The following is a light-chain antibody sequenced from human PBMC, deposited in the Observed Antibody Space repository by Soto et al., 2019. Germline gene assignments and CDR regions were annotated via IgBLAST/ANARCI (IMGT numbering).Light chain of an antibody. V-gene: IGLV1-40*01. CDR1: SSNIGAGYD. CDR3: QSYDSSLSGV. CDR2: GNS. Sequence: QSMLTQPPSVSGAPGQSVTISCTGSSSNIGAGYDVHWYQQLPGTAPKLLIYGNSNRPSGVPDRFSGSKSGTSASLAITGLQAEDEADYYCQSYDSSLSGVFGTGTKVTVL. J-gene: IGLJ1*01.